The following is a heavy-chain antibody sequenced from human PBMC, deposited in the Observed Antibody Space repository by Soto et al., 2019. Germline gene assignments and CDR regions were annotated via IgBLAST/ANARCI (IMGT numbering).Heavy chain of an antibody. CDR1: GFTFSSYA. Sequence: GSLRLSCAASGFTFSSYAMHWVRQAPGKGLEWVAVISYDGSNKYYADSVKGRFTISRDNSKNTLYLQMNSPRAEDTAVYYCAREQLELFAFDIWGQGTMVTVSS. V-gene: IGHV3-30-3*01. CDR2: ISYDGSNK. D-gene: IGHD1-7*01. CDR3: AREQLELFAFDI. J-gene: IGHJ3*02.